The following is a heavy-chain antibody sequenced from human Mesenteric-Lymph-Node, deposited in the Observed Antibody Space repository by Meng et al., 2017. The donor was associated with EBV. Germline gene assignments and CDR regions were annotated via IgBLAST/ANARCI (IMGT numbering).Heavy chain of an antibody. CDR1: SGSISNSNW. CDR3: ARITFGGAIGD. CDR2: IFHSGGT. J-gene: IGHJ4*02. D-gene: IGHD3-16*02. Sequence: QVQPQASGPGLVKPSGTLSLTCAVSSGSISNSNWWSWVRQPPGKGLQWIGEIFHSGGTNYNPSLKSRVTISVDKSKNQFSLKVNSLTAADTAVYYCARITFGGAIGDWGQGTLVTVSS. V-gene: IGHV4-4*02.